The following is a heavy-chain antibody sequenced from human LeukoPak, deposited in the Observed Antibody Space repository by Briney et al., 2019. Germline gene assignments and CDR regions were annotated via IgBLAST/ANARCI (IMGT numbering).Heavy chain of an antibody. CDR1: GFTFVKYA. V-gene: IGHV3-23*01. CDR2: IIGSTGFT. J-gene: IGHJ4*02. D-gene: IGHD1-1*01. CDR3: AKIWMDAWTYFDF. Sequence: GGSLRLSCTASGFTFVKYAMGWVRQAPGKGLEWVSGIIGSTGFTYYADSVKGRFTISRDNSKNMLYLQMNTLRADDTAVYYCAKIWMDAWTYFDFWGQGTLVTGSS.